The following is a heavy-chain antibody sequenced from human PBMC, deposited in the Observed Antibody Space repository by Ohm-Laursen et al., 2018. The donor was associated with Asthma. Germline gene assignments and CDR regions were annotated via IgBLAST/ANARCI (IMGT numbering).Heavy chain of an antibody. V-gene: IGHV3-23*01. CDR1: GFTFSSYA. CDR2: IIGSGADT. Sequence: SLRLSCSASGFTFSSYAMSWVRQAPGKGLECVSAIIGSGADTYYADSVRGRFTISRDNSKNTLYLQMNTLRAEDTAVYYCAREAATGSQNIHYYDLDVWGQGTTVIVSS. CDR3: AREAATGSQNIHYYDLDV. D-gene: IGHD6-13*01. J-gene: IGHJ6*02.